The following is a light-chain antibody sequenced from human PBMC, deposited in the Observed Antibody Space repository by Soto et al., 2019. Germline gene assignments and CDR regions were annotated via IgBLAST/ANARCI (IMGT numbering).Light chain of an antibody. CDR1: QTISSF. CDR2: AAS. CDR3: QQGYSNPQS. V-gene: IGKV1-39*01. Sequence: DIQMTQSPSSLSASVGDRVTVTCRSSQTISSFLNWYQQKPGKAPNLLIFAASSLQSGVPSRFSGNGSGTEFTLTINSLPPEDFATYYCQQGYSNPQSFGGGTKVEFK. J-gene: IGKJ4*01.